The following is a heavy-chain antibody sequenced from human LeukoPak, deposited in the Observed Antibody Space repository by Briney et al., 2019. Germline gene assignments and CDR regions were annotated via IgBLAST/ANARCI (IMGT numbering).Heavy chain of an antibody. CDR3: ARVSGIHSNYVV. Sequence: PSETLSLTCAVYGGSFSGYYWSWIRQPPGKGLEWIGEINHSGSTNYNPSLKSRVTISVDTSKNQSSLKLSSVTAADTAVYYCARVSGIHSNYVVWGQGTLVTVSS. J-gene: IGHJ4*02. CDR1: GGSFSGYY. D-gene: IGHD4-11*01. CDR2: INHSGST. V-gene: IGHV4-34*01.